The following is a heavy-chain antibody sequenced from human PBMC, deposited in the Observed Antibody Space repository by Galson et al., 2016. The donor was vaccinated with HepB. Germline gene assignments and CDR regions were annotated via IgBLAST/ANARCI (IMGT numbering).Heavy chain of an antibody. CDR2: IIPIFGTT. J-gene: IGHJ5*02. D-gene: IGHD1-7*01. CDR3: ARTNWNYAWFDP. CDR1: GGTFSDDA. V-gene: IGHV1-69*13. Sequence: VKVSCKASGGTFSDDAFTWVRQAPGQGLEWMGGIIPIFGTTKYAQTFQGTVTITADESTSTAFMELSNLRSEDTAVYYCARTNWNYAWFDPWGQGTLVTVSS.